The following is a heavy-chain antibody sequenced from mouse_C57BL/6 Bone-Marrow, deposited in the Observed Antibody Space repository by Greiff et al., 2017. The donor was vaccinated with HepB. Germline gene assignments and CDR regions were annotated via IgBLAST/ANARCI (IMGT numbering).Heavy chain of an antibody. CDR2: IYPGSGST. J-gene: IGHJ1*03. CDR3: ARDIYYGNPWYFDV. V-gene: IGHV1-55*01. D-gene: IGHD2-1*01. Sequence: QVQLQQPGAELVKPGASVKMSCMASGYTFTSYWITWVKQRPGQGLEWIGDIYPGSGSTNYNEKFKSKATLTVDTSSSTAYMQLSSLTSDDSAVYYCARDIYYGNPWYFDVWGTGTTVTVSS. CDR1: GYTFTSYW.